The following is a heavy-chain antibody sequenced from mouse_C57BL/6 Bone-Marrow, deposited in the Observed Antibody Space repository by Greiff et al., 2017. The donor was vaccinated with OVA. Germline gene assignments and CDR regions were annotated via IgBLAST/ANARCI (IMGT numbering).Heavy chain of an antibody. D-gene: IGHD1-1*01. CDR1: GFTFSDYY. CDR2: ISNGGGCT. Sequence: EVQVVESGGGLVQPGGSLKLSCAASGFTFSDYYMHWVRQTPEKRLEWVAYISNGGGCTYYPDTVKGRFTISRDNATNTLYLQMSRLKSEDTAMYYCSRLITTVVDWYFDVCGTGTTVTVSS. V-gene: IGHV5-12*01. CDR3: SRLITTVVDWYFDV. J-gene: IGHJ1*03.